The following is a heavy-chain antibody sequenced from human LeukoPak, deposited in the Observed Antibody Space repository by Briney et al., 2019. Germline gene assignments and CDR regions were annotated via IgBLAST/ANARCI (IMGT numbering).Heavy chain of an antibody. CDR3: ARESTIFGVVRYFDY. CDR1: GGSFSGYY. CDR2: INHSGST. D-gene: IGHD3-3*01. J-gene: IGHJ4*02. V-gene: IGHV4-34*01. Sequence: SETLSLTCAVYGGSFSGYYWSWIRQPPGKGLGWIGEINHSGSTNYNPSLKSRVTISVDTSKDQFSLKLSSVTAADTAVYYCARESTIFGVVRYFDYWGQGALVTVSS.